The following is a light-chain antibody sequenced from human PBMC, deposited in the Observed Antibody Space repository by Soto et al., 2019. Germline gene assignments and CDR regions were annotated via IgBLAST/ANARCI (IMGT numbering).Light chain of an antibody. CDR2: EDN. CDR1: NSNIGAGYD. Sequence: QSVLTQPPSVSGAPGQRVTISCTGTNSNIGAGYDVHWYQQLPGTVPKLLIYEDNKRPSGLSNHFSGSRSGNTASLTISGLQSEDEADYYCCAYGGSSNYVFGTGTKLTVL. V-gene: IGLV1-40*01. J-gene: IGLJ1*01. CDR3: CAYGGSSNYV.